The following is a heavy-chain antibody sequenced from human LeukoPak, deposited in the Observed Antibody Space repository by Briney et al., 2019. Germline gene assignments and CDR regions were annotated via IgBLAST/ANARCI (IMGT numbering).Heavy chain of an antibody. CDR1: GGSISSGGYS. CDR3: ASIPHSNGDYFDY. Sequence: SQTLSLTCAVSGGSISSGGYSWSWIRQPPGKGLEWIGYIYHSGRTYYNPSLKSRVTISVDRSKKQFSMKLSSVTAADTAVYYCASIPHSNGDYFDYWGQGALVTVSS. CDR2: IYHSGRT. J-gene: IGHJ4*02. V-gene: IGHV4-30-2*01. D-gene: IGHD2-21*01.